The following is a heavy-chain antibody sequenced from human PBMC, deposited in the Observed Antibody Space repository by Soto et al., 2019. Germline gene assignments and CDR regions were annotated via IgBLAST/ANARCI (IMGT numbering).Heavy chain of an antibody. Sequence: WGSLRLSCAASGFTFSSYAMSWVRQAPGRGLEWVSAISGSGGSTYYADSVKGRFTISRDNSKNTLYLQMNSLRAEDTAVYYCAKEGTLDSSSSPPEDYYYGMDVWGQGTTVTVSS. D-gene: IGHD6-6*01. CDR1: GFTFSSYA. CDR3: AKEGTLDSSSSPPEDYYYGMDV. CDR2: ISGSGGST. J-gene: IGHJ6*02. V-gene: IGHV3-23*01.